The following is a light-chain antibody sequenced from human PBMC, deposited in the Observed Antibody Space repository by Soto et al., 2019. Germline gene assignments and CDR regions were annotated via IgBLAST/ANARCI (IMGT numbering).Light chain of an antibody. CDR1: QSVSSN. CDR3: QQYNNWPPWT. CDR2: GAS. J-gene: IGKJ1*01. Sequence: EIVMTQSPASLSVSPGERATLSSRASQSVSSNLAWYQQKPGQAPRLLIYGASSRATGIPARFSGSGSGTEFTLTISSLQSEDFAVYYCQQYNNWPPWTFGHGTKVEIK. V-gene: IGKV3-15*01.